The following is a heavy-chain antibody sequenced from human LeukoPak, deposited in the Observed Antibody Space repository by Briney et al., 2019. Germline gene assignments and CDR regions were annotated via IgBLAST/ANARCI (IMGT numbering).Heavy chain of an antibody. Sequence: SVKVSCKASGGTFSSYAISWVRQAPGQGLEWMGGIIPIFGTANYAQKFQGSVTITADESSSTAYMELSSLRSEDTAVYYCARGDVSDAFDIWGQGTMVTVSS. V-gene: IGHV1-69*13. CDR3: ARGDVSDAFDI. CDR2: IIPIFGTA. J-gene: IGHJ3*02. D-gene: IGHD3-16*01. CDR1: GGTFSSYA.